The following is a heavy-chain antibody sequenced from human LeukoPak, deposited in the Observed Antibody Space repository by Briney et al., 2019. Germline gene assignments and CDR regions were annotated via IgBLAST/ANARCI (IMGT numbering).Heavy chain of an antibody. CDR2: INHSGST. V-gene: IGHV4-34*01. J-gene: IGHJ4*02. CDR1: GFTFSNYW. Sequence: GSLRLSCAASGFTFSNYWMSWIRQPPGKGLEWIGEINHSGSTNYNPSLKSRVTISVDTSKNQFSLKLSSVTAADTAVYYCARAEPTRFDYWGQGTLVTVSS. D-gene: IGHD5-12*01. CDR3: ARAEPTRFDY.